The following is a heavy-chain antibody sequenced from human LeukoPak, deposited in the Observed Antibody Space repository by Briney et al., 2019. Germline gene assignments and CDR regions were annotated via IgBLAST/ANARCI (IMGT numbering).Heavy chain of an antibody. CDR2: ISAYNGNT. Sequence: ASVKVSCKASGYTFTSYGISWVRQAPGQGLEWMGWISAYNGNTNYAQKLQGRVTMTTDTSTSTAYMELRSLRSDDTAVYYCARTPPYIAADWNTRFQSNWFDPWGQGTLVTVSS. J-gene: IGHJ5*02. V-gene: IGHV1-18*01. D-gene: IGHD6-13*01. CDR1: GYTFTSYG. CDR3: ARTPPYIAADWNTRFQSNWFDP.